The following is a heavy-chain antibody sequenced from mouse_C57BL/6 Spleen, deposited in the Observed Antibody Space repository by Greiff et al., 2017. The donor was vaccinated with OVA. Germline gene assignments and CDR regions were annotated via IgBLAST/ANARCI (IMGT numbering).Heavy chain of an antibody. CDR3: ARGWDSGGFDY. V-gene: IGHV1-53*01. Sequence: QVQLKQPGTELVKPGASVKLSCKASGYTFTSYWMHWVKQRPGQGLEWIGNINPSNGGTNYNEKFKSKATLTVANSSSTSYMQLSSLTSEDSAVYYYARGWDSGGFDYWGQGTTLTVSS. J-gene: IGHJ2*01. CDR1: GYTFTSYW. D-gene: IGHD4-1*01. CDR2: INPSNGGT.